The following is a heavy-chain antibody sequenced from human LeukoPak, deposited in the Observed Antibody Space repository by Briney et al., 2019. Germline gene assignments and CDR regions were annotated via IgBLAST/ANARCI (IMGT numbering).Heavy chain of an antibody. J-gene: IGHJ4*02. CDR2: IYASGNT. CDR1: GGSISSYY. CDR3: ARDRSLDY. Sequence: SETLSLTCTVSGGSISSYYWSRVRQPAGKGLEWIGRIYASGNTNYNPSLKGRVTMTIDTSKNQFSLDLSSVTAADTAVYYCARDRSLDYWGQGTLVTVSS. V-gene: IGHV4-4*07.